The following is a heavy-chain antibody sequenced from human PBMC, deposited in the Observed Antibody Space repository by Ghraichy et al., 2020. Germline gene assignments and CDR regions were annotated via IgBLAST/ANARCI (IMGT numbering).Heavy chain of an antibody. CDR3: ARQFRYGGYVGWFDP. Sequence: SETLSLTCTVSGGSISSYYWSWIRQPPGKGLEWIGYIYTSGSTNYNPSLKSRVTISVDTSKNQFSLKLSSVTAADTAVYYCARQFRYGGYVGWFDPWGQGTLVTVSS. CDR2: IYTSGST. J-gene: IGHJ5*02. D-gene: IGHD5-12*01. V-gene: IGHV4-4*09. CDR1: GGSISSYY.